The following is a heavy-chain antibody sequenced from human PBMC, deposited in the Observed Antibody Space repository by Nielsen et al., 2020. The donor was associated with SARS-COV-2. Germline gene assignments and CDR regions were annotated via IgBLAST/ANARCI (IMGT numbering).Heavy chain of an antibody. J-gene: IGHJ4*02. CDR1: GFLFKSYG. D-gene: IGHD1-26*01. CDR3: ARGLKWEQDY. V-gene: IGHV3-33*01. CDR2: IWYDGSNE. Sequence: GSLRLSCAASGFLFKSYGMHWVRQAPGKGLEWVALIWYDGSNEYYADSVKGRFTISRDNSKNTLYLQMNSLRAEDTAVYYCARGLKWEQDYWGQGTLVTVSS.